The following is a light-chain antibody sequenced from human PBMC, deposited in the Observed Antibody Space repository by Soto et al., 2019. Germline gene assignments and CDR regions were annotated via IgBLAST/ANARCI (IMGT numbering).Light chain of an antibody. CDR1: QSVSSN. J-gene: IGKJ2*01. V-gene: IGKV3-15*01. CDR2: GAS. CDR3: HQYNNWPPLYT. Sequence: EIVMTQSPATLSVSPGERATLSCRASQSVSSNLAWYQQKPGQAPRLLIYGASTRATGVPARFSGSGSGTEFTLTIRGLQSEDFAVDYCHQYNNWPPLYTFGQGTKLEIK.